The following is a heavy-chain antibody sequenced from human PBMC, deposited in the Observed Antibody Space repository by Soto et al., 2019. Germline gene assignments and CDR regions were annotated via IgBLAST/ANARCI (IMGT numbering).Heavy chain of an antibody. CDR2: ISGAGGNT. D-gene: IGHD2-2*01. CDR1: GFAFGAYA. V-gene: IGHV3-23*01. J-gene: IGHJ5*02. Sequence: EVQLLESGGGLVQPGGSLRLSCAASGFAFGAYAMTWVRQAPGKGLEWVSVISGAGGNTYDADSVKGRFTVARDNSKKMLYLEMNSLRVEDTAIYYCAKDPVPQLLPSWGFDPWGQGTRVTVSS. CDR3: AKDPVPQLLPSWGFDP.